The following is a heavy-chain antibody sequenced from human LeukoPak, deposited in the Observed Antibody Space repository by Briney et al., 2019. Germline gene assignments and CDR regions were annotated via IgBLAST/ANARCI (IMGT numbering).Heavy chain of an antibody. CDR1: GGSISSGSYY. Sequence: SQTLSLTCTVPGGSISSGSYYWSWIRQPAGKGLEWIGRIYTSGSTNYNPSLKSRVTISVDTSKNQFSLKLSSVTAADTAVYYCAREEANWGCLDYWGQGTLVTVSS. V-gene: IGHV4-61*02. CDR3: AREEANWGCLDY. J-gene: IGHJ4*02. D-gene: IGHD7-27*01. CDR2: IYTSGST.